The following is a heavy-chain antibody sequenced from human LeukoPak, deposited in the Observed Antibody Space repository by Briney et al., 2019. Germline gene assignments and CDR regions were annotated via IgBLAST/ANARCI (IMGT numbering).Heavy chain of an antibody. D-gene: IGHD1-26*01. Sequence: ASVKLSCKASGYTFTSYTMHWVRQAPGQGLEWMGLINPTGGSTGYAQKFQGRVTMTRDMSTSTDYMELSSLRSEDTAIYYCARDNSVGDNAWWFDPRGQGTLVTVSS. J-gene: IGHJ5*02. V-gene: IGHV1-46*01. CDR2: INPTGGST. CDR3: ARDNSVGDNAWWFDP. CDR1: GYTFTSYT.